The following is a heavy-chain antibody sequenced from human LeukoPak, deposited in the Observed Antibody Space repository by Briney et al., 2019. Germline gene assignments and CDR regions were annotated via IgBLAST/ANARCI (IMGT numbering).Heavy chain of an antibody. J-gene: IGHJ5*02. CDR3: ARGRGRVSQLLYGYNWSDP. D-gene: IGHD2-2*02. CDR1: GFTFSSYS. CDR2: ISSSSSTI. V-gene: IGHV3-48*04. Sequence: GGSLRLSCAASGFTFSSYSMNWVRQAPGKGLEWVSYISSSSSTIYYADSVKGRFTISRDNAKNSLYLQMNSLRAEDTAVYYCARGRGRVSQLLYGYNWSDPWGQGTLVTVPS.